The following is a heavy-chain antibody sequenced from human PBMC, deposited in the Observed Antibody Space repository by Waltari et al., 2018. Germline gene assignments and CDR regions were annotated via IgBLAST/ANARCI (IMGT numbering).Heavy chain of an antibody. CDR3: AKDPLGDSSSPYYYYGMDV. J-gene: IGHJ6*02. CDR1: GFTFRSYT. Sequence: EVQLLESGGGLVQPGGSLRLSCAASGFTFRSYTMSWVRQAPGKALEWVSAIRGSDGSTYYADSVKGRFTISRDNSKNTLYLQMNSLRAEDTAVYYCAKDPLGDSSSPYYYYGMDVWGQGTTVTVSS. V-gene: IGHV3-23*01. D-gene: IGHD6-6*01. CDR2: IRGSDGST.